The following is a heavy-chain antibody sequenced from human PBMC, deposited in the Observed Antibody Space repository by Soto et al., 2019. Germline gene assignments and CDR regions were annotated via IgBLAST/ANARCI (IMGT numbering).Heavy chain of an antibody. CDR1: GGSISGYY. CDR2: VYSSGST. Sequence: SETLSLTCTVSGGSISGYYWSWPRQPAGKGLEWIGRVYSSGSTNYDPSLKSRVTMSLDTSKKQFSLKLSSVTAADTAVYYCAREGGYYDSSGSGVYHYYGVDVWGRGTTVTVSS. V-gene: IGHV4-4*07. CDR3: AREGGYYDSSGSGVYHYYGVDV. J-gene: IGHJ6*02. D-gene: IGHD3-22*01.